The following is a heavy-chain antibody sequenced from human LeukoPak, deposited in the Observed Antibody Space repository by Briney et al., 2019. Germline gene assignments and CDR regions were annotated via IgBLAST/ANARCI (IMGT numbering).Heavy chain of an antibody. CDR1: GYTLTRYG. D-gene: IGHD3-9*01. J-gene: IGHJ4*02. CDR3: AREGLDILTGYPHDY. V-gene: IGHV1-18*01. CDR2: ISAYNGNT. Sequence: ASVKVSCRASGYTLTRYGISWARQAPGQGLEWMGWISAYNGNTDYAQKLHGRVTLATGTSTSTAYMELRSLRSDDTAVYYCAREGLDILTGYPHDYWGQGTLVTVSS.